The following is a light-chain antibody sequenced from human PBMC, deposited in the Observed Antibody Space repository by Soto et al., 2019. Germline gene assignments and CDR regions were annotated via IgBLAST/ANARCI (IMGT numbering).Light chain of an antibody. CDR1: KSVCSDC. V-gene: IGKV3-20*01. J-gene: IGKJ1*01. Sequence: DTVFTQAPGTLSLSPGERATLSCRASKSVCSDCLAWYQLKPGQAPRILIYGASSRATGIPDRFSGSGSGTDFTLTISRLEPEDFAVYFCQDYGTTPWTFGQGTKVGIK. CDR2: GAS. CDR3: QDYGTTPWT.